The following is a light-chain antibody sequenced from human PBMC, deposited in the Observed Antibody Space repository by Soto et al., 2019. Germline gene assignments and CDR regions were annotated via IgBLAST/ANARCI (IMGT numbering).Light chain of an antibody. V-gene: IGLV2-14*01. Sequence: QSVLTQPASVSGSPGQSITISCTGTSSDVGGYNYVSWYQQHPGTAPKLMIYEVSNRPSGVSDRFSGSRSGNTASLTISGLQAEDESDYYCSSYSTTTTPHVLFGGGTKLTVL. CDR1: SSDVGGYNY. CDR2: EVS. CDR3: SSYSTTTTPHVL. J-gene: IGLJ2*01.